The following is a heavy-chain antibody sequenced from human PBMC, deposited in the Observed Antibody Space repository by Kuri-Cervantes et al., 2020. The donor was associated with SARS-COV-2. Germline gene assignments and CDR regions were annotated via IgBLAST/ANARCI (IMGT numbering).Heavy chain of an antibody. J-gene: IGHJ6*02. CDR1: GFTFSSYA. D-gene: IGHD6-6*01. Sequence: GGSLRLSCAASGFTFSSYAMHWVRQAPGKGLEWVAVISYDGSNKYYADSVKGRFTISRDNSKNTLYLQMNSLRAEDTAVYYCARKRGVAARRVNYYYGMDVWGQGTTVTGSS. CDR3: ARKRGVAARRVNYYYGMDV. CDR2: ISYDGSNK. V-gene: IGHV3-30-3*01.